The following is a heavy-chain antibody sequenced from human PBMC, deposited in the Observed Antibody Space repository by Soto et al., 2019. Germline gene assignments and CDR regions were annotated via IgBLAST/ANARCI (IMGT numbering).Heavy chain of an antibody. CDR3: AKGRAARGPGLYHFDY. CDR2: ISGSGGST. J-gene: IGHJ4*02. Sequence: PGGSLRLSCAASGFTFSDYYMSWVRQAPGKGLEWVSGISGSGGSTYFADSVKGRFTISRDNSKNTLYLQMNSLRAEDTAVYYCAKGRAARGPGLYHFDYWGQGTLVTVSS. V-gene: IGHV3-23*01. CDR1: GFTFSDYY. D-gene: IGHD3-16*01.